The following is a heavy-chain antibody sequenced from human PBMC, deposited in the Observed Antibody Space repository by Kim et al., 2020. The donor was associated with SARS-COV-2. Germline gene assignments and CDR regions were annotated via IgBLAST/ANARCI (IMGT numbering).Heavy chain of an antibody. V-gene: IGHV1-2*02. J-gene: IGHJ4*02. D-gene: IGHD6-19*01. Sequence: NYAQKFQGRVTMTRETSISTAYMELSRLRSDDTAVYYCARHLSSGWYVDYWGQGTLVTVSS. CDR3: ARHLSSGWYVDY.